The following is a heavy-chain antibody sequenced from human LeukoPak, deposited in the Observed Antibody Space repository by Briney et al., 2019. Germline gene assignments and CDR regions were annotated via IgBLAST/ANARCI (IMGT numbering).Heavy chain of an antibody. D-gene: IGHD6-13*01. CDR2: ISWNSGSI. Sequence: GGSLRLSCAASGFTFDDYAMHWVRQAPGKGLEWVSGISWNSGSIGYADSVKGRFTISRDNAKNSLYPQMNSLRAEDTALYYCAKDLKVAAAASDYWGQGTLVTVSS. CDR3: AKDLKVAAAASDY. J-gene: IGHJ4*02. CDR1: GFTFDDYA. V-gene: IGHV3-9*01.